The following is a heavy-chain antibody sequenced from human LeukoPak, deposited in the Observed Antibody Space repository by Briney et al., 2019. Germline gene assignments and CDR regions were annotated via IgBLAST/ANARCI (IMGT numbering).Heavy chain of an antibody. CDR1: GYTFTSYG. CDR3: ARSAGLRYFAPQDY. V-gene: IGHV1-18*01. Sequence: ASVKVSCKASGYTFTSYGISWVRQAPGQGLEGMGWISAYNGNTNYAQKLQGRVTMTTDTSTSTAYMELRSLRSDDTAVYYCARSAGLRYFAPQDYWGQGTLVTVSS. J-gene: IGHJ4*02. D-gene: IGHD3-9*01. CDR2: ISAYNGNT.